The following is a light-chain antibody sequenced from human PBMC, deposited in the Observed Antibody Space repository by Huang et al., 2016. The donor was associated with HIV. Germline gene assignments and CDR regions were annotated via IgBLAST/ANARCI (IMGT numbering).Light chain of an antibody. V-gene: IGKV3-15*01. CDR1: QSVNSD. Sequence: EIEMTQSPAILSVSPGERATLSCRASQSVNSDLAWYLQKPGQAPRLLIYGASTRAIGIPAKFNGTGSGTEFSPSISNLQSDDFGVYYCQQYNDWPPLTFGGGTKVEI. CDR3: QQYNDWPPLT. J-gene: IGKJ4*01. CDR2: GAS.